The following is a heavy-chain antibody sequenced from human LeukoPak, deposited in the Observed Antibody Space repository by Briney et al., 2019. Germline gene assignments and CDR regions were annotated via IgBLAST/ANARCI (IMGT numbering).Heavy chain of an antibody. D-gene: IGHD1-1*01. CDR2: IYHSGST. J-gene: IGHJ3*02. Sequence: SETLSLTCTVSGYSISSGYYWGWIRQPPGKGLEWIGSIYHSGSTYYNPSLKSRVTISVDTSKNQFSLKLSSVTAADTAVYYCARDSSKLAVGAFDIWGQGAMVTVSS. CDR1: GYSISSGYY. CDR3: ARDSSKLAVGAFDI. V-gene: IGHV4-38-2*02.